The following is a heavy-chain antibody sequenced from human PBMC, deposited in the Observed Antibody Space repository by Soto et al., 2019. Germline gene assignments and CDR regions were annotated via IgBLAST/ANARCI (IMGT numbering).Heavy chain of an antibody. CDR3: TRDQKDIVVVVAPRVYYYYYMDV. J-gene: IGHJ6*03. D-gene: IGHD2-15*01. V-gene: IGHV3-49*03. CDR2: IRSKAYGGTT. CDR1: GFTFCDYA. Sequence: GGSLRLSCTASGFTFCDYAMSWFRQAPGKGLEWVGFIRSKAYGGTTEYAASVKGRFTISRDDSKSIAYLQMNSLKTEDTAVYYCTRDQKDIVVVVAPRVYYYYYMDVWGKGTTVTVSS.